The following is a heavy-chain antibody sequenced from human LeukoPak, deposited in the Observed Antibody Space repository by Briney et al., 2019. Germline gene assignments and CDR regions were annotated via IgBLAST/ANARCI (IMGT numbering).Heavy chain of an antibody. Sequence: GRSLRLSCAASGFTFSSYGMHWVRQAPGKGLEWVAVISYDGSNKYYADSVKGRFTISRDNSKNTVYLQMNSLRAEDTAVYYCAKQGGSGWNYYYGMDVWGKGTTVTVSP. CDR1: GFTFSSYG. D-gene: IGHD6-19*01. J-gene: IGHJ6*04. CDR3: AKQGGSGWNYYYGMDV. CDR2: ISYDGSNK. V-gene: IGHV3-30*18.